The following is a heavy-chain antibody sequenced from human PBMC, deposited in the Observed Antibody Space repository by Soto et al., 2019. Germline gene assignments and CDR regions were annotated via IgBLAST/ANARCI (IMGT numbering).Heavy chain of an antibody. Sequence: KASETLSLTCAVYGGSFSGYYWSWIRQPPGKGLEWIGEINHSGSTNYNPSLKSRVTISVDTSKNQFSLKLSSVTAADTAVYYCARQRYSGYDSHYYYGMDVWGQGTTVTVSS. D-gene: IGHD5-12*01. CDR1: GGSFSGYY. CDR2: INHSGST. CDR3: ARQRYSGYDSHYYYGMDV. J-gene: IGHJ6*02. V-gene: IGHV4-34*01.